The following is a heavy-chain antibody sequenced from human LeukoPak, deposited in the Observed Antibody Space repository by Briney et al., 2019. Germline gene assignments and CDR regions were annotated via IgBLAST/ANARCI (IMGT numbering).Heavy chain of an antibody. Sequence: PSETLSLTCTVSGGSISSYYWSWIRQPAGKGLEWIGRIYTSGSTNYNPSLKSRATMSVDTSKNQFSLKLSSVTAADTAVYYCAREDCSSTSCYLLDVWGQGTTVTVSS. CDR1: GGSISSYY. D-gene: IGHD2-2*01. V-gene: IGHV4-4*07. CDR2: IYTSGST. J-gene: IGHJ6*02. CDR3: AREDCSSTSCYLLDV.